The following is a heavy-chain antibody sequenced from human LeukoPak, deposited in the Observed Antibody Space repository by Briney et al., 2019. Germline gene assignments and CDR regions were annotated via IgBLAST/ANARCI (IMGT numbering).Heavy chain of an antibody. CDR2: IYSGGST. V-gene: IGHV3-66*01. CDR1: GFTVSSNY. J-gene: IGHJ4*02. D-gene: IGHD3-10*01. CDR3: AKSLSSRGLIIAKTSRYFDY. Sequence: PGGSLRLSCAASGFTVSSNYMSWVRQAPGKGLEWVSVIYSGGSTYYADSVKGRFTISRDNSKNTLYLQMNSLRAEDTAVYYCAKSLSSRGLIIAKTSRYFDYWGQGTLVTVSS.